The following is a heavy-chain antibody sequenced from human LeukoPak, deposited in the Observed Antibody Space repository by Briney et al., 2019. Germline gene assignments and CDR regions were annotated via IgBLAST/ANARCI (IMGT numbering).Heavy chain of an antibody. CDR1: GFTFSSYA. D-gene: IGHD1-26*01. CDR3: AKKNDGVGATPIDY. Sequence: GGSLRLSCAASGFTFSSYAMSWVRQAPRKGLEWVSAISGSGGSTYYADSVKGRFTISRDNSKNTLYLQMNSLRAEDTAVYYCAKKNDGVGATPIDYWGQGTLVTVSS. J-gene: IGHJ4*02. CDR2: ISGSGGST. V-gene: IGHV3-23*01.